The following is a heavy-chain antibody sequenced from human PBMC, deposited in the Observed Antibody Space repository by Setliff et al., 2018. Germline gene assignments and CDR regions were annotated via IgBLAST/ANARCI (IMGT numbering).Heavy chain of an antibody. D-gene: IGHD3-3*01. Sequence: ASVKVSCKAADYTFLSYGLSWVRQAPGQGLEWMGWISAYTGKTDYAQSFQGRVTMTTDTSTSTGYMELRSLRYDDTAVYYCARAPRLEWILPTFDYWGQGTPVTVSS. CDR3: ARAPRLEWILPTFDY. CDR2: ISAYTGKT. V-gene: IGHV1-18*01. CDR1: DYTFLSYG. J-gene: IGHJ4*02.